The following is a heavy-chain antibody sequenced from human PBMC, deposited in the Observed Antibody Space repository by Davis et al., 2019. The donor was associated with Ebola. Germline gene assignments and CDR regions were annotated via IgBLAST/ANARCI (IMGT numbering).Heavy chain of an antibody. CDR2: ISAYNGNT. V-gene: IGHV1-18*01. J-gene: IGHJ1*01. Sequence: ASVKVSCKASGYTFTSYGISWVRQVPGQGLEWMGWISAYNGNTNYAQKLQGRVTMTTDTSTSTAYMELRSLRSDDTAVYYCAKWGDFWSGDEYFQHWGQGTLVTVSS. D-gene: IGHD3-3*01. CDR1: GYTFTSYG. CDR3: AKWGDFWSGDEYFQH.